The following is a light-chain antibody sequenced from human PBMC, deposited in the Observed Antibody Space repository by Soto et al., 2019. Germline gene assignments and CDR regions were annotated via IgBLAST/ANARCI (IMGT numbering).Light chain of an antibody. J-gene: IGLJ1*01. CDR2: DVS. CDR1: SSDVGSYNY. V-gene: IGLV2-14*01. CDR3: SSYTTSSTYV. Sequence: QSALTQPASVSGSPGQSITISCTGISSDVGSYNYVSWYQQHPGKAPKVMIYDVSNRPSGVSYRFSGSKSGNTASLTISGLQAEDEADYYCSSYTTSSTYVFGNGTKVTVL.